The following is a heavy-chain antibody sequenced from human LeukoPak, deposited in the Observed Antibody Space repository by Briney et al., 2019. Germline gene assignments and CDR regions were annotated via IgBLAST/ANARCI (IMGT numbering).Heavy chain of an antibody. J-gene: IGHJ4*02. CDR1: GFTFSSYG. D-gene: IGHD5-12*01. CDR3: AKAYVDIVATTHFDY. Sequence: GGSLRLSCAASGFTFSSYGMHWVRQAPGKGLEWVAFIRYDGSNKYYADSVKGRFTISRDNSKNTLYLQMNSLRAEDTAVYYCAKAYVDIVATTHFDYWGQGTLVTVSS. CDR2: IRYDGSNK. V-gene: IGHV3-30*02.